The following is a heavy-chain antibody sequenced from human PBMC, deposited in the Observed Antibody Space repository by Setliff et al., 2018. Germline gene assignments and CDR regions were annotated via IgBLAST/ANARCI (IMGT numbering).Heavy chain of an antibody. CDR3: AKNHLAGTPHVYFDY. J-gene: IGHJ4*02. Sequence: GGSLRLSCAASGFSFSNYGMHWVRQAPGKGLEWVAFILYDGSNKYYADSLKGRFTISRDNSKNTLYLQMNSLRAEDTAVYYCAKNHLAGTPHVYFDYWGQGTLVTVSS. D-gene: IGHD6-19*01. CDR1: GFSFSNYG. V-gene: IGHV3-30*02. CDR2: ILYDGSNK.